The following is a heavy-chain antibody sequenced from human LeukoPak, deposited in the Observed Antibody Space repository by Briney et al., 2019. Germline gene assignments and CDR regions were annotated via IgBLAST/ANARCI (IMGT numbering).Heavy chain of an antibody. CDR2: VFSGAMTKT. CDR1: GFSISTTSYY. CDR3: ARCLYRFGSFYFDL. Sequence: SETLSLTCSVSGFSISTTSYYWGWLRQSPGNGLELIANVFSGAMTKTNYNPSLKGRVAISADTSRNRFSLTLTSVTAEDTAVYYCARCLYRFGSFYFDLWGQGSLVTVSS. J-gene: IGHJ4*02. D-gene: IGHD5-18*01. V-gene: IGHV4-39*01.